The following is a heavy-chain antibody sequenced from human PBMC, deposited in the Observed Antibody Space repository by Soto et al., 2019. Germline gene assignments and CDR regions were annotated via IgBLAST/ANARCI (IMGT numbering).Heavy chain of an antibody. D-gene: IGHD6-19*01. CDR3: AKARQWLVRGFGDAFDI. V-gene: IGHV3-30*18. Sequence: QVQLVESGGGVVQPGRSLRLSCAASGFTFSSYGMHWVRQAPGKGLEWVAVISYDGSNKYYADSVKGRFTISRDNSKNTLYLQMNSLRAEDTAVYYCAKARQWLVRGFGDAFDIWGQGTMVTVSS. CDR1: GFTFSSYG. J-gene: IGHJ3*02. CDR2: ISYDGSNK.